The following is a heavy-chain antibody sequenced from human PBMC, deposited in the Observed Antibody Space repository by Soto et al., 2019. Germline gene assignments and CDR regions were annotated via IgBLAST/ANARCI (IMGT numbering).Heavy chain of an antibody. V-gene: IGHV3-30*18. Sequence: VQLVESGGGVVQPGRSLRLSCAASGFTFSDYAMHWVRQAPGKGLEWVAVVSHDGRNTHYADSVKGLFTISRDSSKITVSLEMTSLRAEDTAVYYCAKGGRQWLVTSDFNCWGQGALVTVSS. D-gene: IGHD6-19*01. CDR2: VSHDGRNT. J-gene: IGHJ4*02. CDR3: AKGGRQWLVTSDFNC. CDR1: GFTFSDYA.